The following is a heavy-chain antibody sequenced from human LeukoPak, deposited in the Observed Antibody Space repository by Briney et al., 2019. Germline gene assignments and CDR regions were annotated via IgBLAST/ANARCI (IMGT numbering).Heavy chain of an antibody. Sequence: SETLPLTCTVSGGSISSYYWSWIRQPPGKGLEWIGYIYYSGSTKYNPSLKSRVTISVDTSKNQFSLKLSSVTAADTAVYYCARDGYGDGMDYWGQGTLVTVSS. D-gene: IGHD4-17*01. J-gene: IGHJ4*02. CDR1: GGSISSYY. CDR2: IYYSGST. CDR3: ARDGYGDGMDY. V-gene: IGHV4-59*01.